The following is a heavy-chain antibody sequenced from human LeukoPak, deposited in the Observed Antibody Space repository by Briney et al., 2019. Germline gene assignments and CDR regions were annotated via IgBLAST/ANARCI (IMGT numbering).Heavy chain of an antibody. CDR2: ISSSGSTI. V-gene: IGHV3-48*03. D-gene: IGHD5-24*01. CDR1: GFTFSSYE. J-gene: IGHJ4*02. CDR3: ARARASYNPFDY. Sequence: PGGSLRLSCAASGFTFSSYEMNWVRQAPGKGLEWVSYISSSGSTIYYADSVKGRFTISRDNAKNSLYLQMNSLRAEDTAVYYCARARASYNPFDYWGQGTLVTVSS.